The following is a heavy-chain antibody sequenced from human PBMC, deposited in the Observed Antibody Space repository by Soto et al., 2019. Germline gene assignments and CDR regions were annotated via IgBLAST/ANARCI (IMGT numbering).Heavy chain of an antibody. CDR1: GGSISGTSYF. D-gene: IGHD2-21*01. CDR2: IHSTGNT. Sequence: PETLSLTGTVSGGSISGTSYFWGWIRQPPGKGLEWIGSIHSTGNTYYNPSLMSRVTISVDTSKNQFSLILSSVTAADTAVYYCARALVFYDYWGQGALVTVSS. J-gene: IGHJ4*02. V-gene: IGHV4-39*01. CDR3: ARALVFYDY.